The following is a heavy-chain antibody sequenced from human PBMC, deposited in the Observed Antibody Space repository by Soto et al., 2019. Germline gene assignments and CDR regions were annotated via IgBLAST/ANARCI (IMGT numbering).Heavy chain of an antibody. CDR3: ARAPITPEGGGMDV. Sequence: QVQLVESGGGVVQPGRSLRLSCAASGFTFSSYGMHWVRQAPGKGLEWVAVIWYDGSNKYYADSVKGRFTISRDNSKNTLYLQMNSLRAEDTAVYYCARAPITPEGGGMDVWGQGTTVTVSS. J-gene: IGHJ6*02. D-gene: IGHD3-16*01. CDR1: GFTFSSYG. CDR2: IWYDGSNK. V-gene: IGHV3-33*01.